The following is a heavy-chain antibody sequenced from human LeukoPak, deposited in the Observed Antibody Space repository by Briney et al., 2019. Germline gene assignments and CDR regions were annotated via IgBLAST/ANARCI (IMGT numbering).Heavy chain of an antibody. CDR1: GFTFGDYA. CDR2: IRSKAYGGTT. CDR3: TRDEGLWFGELDYYYYYYMDV. D-gene: IGHD3-10*01. V-gene: IGHV3-49*04. Sequence: GGSLRLSCTASGFTFGDYAMSWVRQAPGKGLEWVGFIRSKAYGGTTEYAASVKGRFTISRDDSKSIAYLQMNSLKTEDTAVYYCTRDEGLWFGELDYYYYYYMDVWGKGTTVTISS. J-gene: IGHJ6*03.